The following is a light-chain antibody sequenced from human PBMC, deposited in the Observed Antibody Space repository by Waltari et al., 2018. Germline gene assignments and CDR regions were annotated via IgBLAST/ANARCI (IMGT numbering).Light chain of an antibody. J-gene: IGLJ2*01. V-gene: IGLV4-69*01. CDR3: QTWGTGIGV. CDR2: LNSDGSH. Sequence: QLVLTQSPSSSASLGASDKLTCTLSSGHSSYAIACHQQQPEKGPRYLMKLNSDGSHSKGDGIPDRFSGSSSGAERYLTISSLQSEDEADYYCQTWGTGIGVYGGGTKLTVL. CDR1: SGHSSYA.